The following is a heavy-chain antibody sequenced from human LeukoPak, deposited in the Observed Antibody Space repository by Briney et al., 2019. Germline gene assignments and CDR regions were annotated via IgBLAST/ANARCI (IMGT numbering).Heavy chain of an antibody. CDR1: GYTFTGYY. CDR2: INPNSGGT. J-gene: IGHJ4*02. Sequence: ASVKVSCKASGYTFTGYYMHWVRQAPGQGLEWMGRINPNSGGTNYAQKFQGRVTMTRDTSISTAYMEPSRLRSDDTAVYYCARGRRTYYDSSGYRGNDYWGQGTLVTVSS. D-gene: IGHD3-22*01. CDR3: ARGRRTYYDSSGYRGNDY. V-gene: IGHV1-2*06.